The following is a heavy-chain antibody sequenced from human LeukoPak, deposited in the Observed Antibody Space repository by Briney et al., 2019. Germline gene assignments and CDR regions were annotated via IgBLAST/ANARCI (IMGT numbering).Heavy chain of an antibody. CDR1: GGSISSYY. CDR3: AREHGYSSSWYPYY. V-gene: IGHV4-59*01. J-gene: IGHJ4*02. CDR2: IYYSGST. Sequence: SETLSLTCTVSGGSISSYYWSWIRQPPGKGLEWIGYIYYSGSTNYNPSLKSRVTISVDTSKNQFSLKLSSVTAADTAVYYCAREHGYSSSWYPYYWGQGTLVTVSS. D-gene: IGHD6-13*01.